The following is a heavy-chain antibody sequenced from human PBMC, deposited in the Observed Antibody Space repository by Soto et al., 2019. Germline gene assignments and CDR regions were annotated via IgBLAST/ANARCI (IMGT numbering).Heavy chain of an antibody. CDR3: ARLKGAFFITTYKWFDP. Sequence: XTLSLPCTVSGXSLSSSSYYWGWSRQPPGKGLEWIWYIYYSGTTHYNPSLKSRVTISIDTSTKQFSLHLRYVTDEDKAVYYCARLKGAFFITTYKWFDPWGQGNPVTVSS. D-gene: IGHD3-22*01. J-gene: IGHJ5*02. V-gene: IGHV4-39*01. CDR1: GXSLSSSSYY. CDR2: IYYSGTT.